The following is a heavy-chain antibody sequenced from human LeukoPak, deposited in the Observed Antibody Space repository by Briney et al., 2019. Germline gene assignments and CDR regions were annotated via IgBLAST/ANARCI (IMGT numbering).Heavy chain of an antibody. CDR2: ISAYNGNT. D-gene: IGHD3-10*01. J-gene: IGHJ5*02. Sequence: GASVKVSCKASGYTFTSYGISWVRQAPGQGLEWIGWISAYNGNTNYAQELQGRVTMTTDTSTSTAYMELRSLRSDDTAVYYCARDGGDSSPVWFDPWGQGTLVTVSS. CDR3: ARDGGDSSPVWFDP. CDR1: GYTFTSYG. V-gene: IGHV1-18*01.